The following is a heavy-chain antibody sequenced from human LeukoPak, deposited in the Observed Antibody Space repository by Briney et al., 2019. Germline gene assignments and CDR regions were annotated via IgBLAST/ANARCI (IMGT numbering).Heavy chain of an antibody. D-gene: IGHD3-22*01. CDR3: ARYYYESSGYFYYFEY. CDR1: GFTFRSYG. J-gene: IGHJ4*02. CDR2: VRGSDGST. Sequence: PGGSLRLSCAASGFTFRSYGMSWVRQAPGKGLEWVSAVRGSDGSTYYGDSVKGRFTISRDNSKNTLYLQMNSLRAEDTAVYYCARYYYESSGYFYYFEYWGQGTLVTVSS. V-gene: IGHV3-23*01.